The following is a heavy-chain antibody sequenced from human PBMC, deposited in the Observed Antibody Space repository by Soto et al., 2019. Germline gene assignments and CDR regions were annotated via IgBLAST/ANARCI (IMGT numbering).Heavy chain of an antibody. CDR2: INWNSGTI. CDR1: GFTFDDYA. Sequence: EVQLVESGGGLVQTGRSLRLSCAVSGFTFDDYAMHWVRQAPGKGLEWVSGINWNSGTIGYADSVKGRFTISTDNAKNSLYLQMNSLTPEDTGLYYCAKGGAPGSDYHLEYYYSGMDVWGLGTTVTVSS. D-gene: IGHD3-10*01. V-gene: IGHV3-9*01. CDR3: AKGGAPGSDYHLEYYYSGMDV. J-gene: IGHJ6*02.